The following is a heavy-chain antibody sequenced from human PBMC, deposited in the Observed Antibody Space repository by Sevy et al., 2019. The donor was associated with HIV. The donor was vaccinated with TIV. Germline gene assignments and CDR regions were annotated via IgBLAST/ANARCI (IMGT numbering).Heavy chain of an antibody. CDR2: IKEDGTEI. V-gene: IGHV3-7*01. CDR1: GFTTGFTFSDYW. D-gene: IGHD3-10*01. J-gene: IGHJ4*02. Sequence: GGSLRLSCAASGFTTGFTFSDYWMAWVRQAPGKGLEWVANIKEDGTEIYYLDSLKGRFTISRDNAKNLLYLQMNSLRAEDTAVYYCARGGYYGYSCLDYWGQGTLVTVSS. CDR3: ARGGYYGYSCLDY.